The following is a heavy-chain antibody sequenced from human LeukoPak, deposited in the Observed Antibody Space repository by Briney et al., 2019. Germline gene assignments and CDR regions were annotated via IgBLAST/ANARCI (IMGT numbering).Heavy chain of an antibody. CDR3: TRGRRRGSYYS. J-gene: IGHJ4*02. V-gene: IGHV4-34*01. Sequence: SETLSLTCAVYGGSFSGYYWSWIRQPPGKGLEWIGEINHSGSTNYNPSLKSRVTISVDTSKNQFSLKLSSVTAADTAVYYCTRGRRRGSYYSWGQGTLVTVSS. D-gene: IGHD1-26*01. CDR2: INHSGST. CDR1: GGSFSGYY.